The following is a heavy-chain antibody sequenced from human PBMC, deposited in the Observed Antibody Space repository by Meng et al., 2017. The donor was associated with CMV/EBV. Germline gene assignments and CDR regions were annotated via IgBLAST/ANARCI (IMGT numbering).Heavy chain of an antibody. Sequence: SLKISCAASGFTFSDYYMSWIRQAPGKGLEWVSYISSSGSTIYYADSVKGRFTISRDNAKNSLYLQMNSLRAEDTAVYYCAREGRTYYYDSSGYYYVDNWFDPWGQGTLVTVSS. V-gene: IGHV3-11*01. CDR2: ISSSGSTI. CDR1: GFTFSDYY. CDR3: AREGRTYYYDSSGYYYVDNWFDP. J-gene: IGHJ5*02. D-gene: IGHD3-22*01.